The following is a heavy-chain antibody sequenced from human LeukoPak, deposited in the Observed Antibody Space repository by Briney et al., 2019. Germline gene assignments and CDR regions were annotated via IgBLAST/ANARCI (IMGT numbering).Heavy chain of an antibody. Sequence: GGSLRLSCAASGFTFSSYSMNWVRQAPGKGLEWVSSISSGSSYIYYADSVKGRFTISRDSAKNSLSLQMNSLRAEDTAVYYCWRVKELPYYYFDYWGQGTLVTVSS. CDR3: WRVKELPYYYFDY. D-gene: IGHD3-16*02. CDR1: GFTFSSYS. J-gene: IGHJ4*02. V-gene: IGHV3-21*01. CDR2: ISSGSSYI.